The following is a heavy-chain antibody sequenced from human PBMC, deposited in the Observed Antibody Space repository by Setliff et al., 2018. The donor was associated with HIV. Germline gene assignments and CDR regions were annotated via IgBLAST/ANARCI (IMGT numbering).Heavy chain of an antibody. D-gene: IGHD5-12*01. Sequence: ASVKVSCKASGYTFTYLFIHWVRLAPGRGLEWVGLINPKTGDTSYAQKFQGRVTMTRDTSISTAYMDLDRLGSDDTAVYYCARDPRFSGYAQAFYYWGQGSLVTVSS. V-gene: IGHV1-2*02. CDR1: GYTFTYLF. CDR3: ARDPRFSGYAQAFYY. CDR2: INPKTGDT. J-gene: IGHJ4*02.